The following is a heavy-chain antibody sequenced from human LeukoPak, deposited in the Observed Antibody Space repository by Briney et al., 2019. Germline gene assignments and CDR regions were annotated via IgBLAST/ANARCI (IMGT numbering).Heavy chain of an antibody. V-gene: IGHV1-8*01. J-gene: IGHJ4*02. Sequence: ASVKVSCKASGYTFTSYDINWVRQATGQGLEWMGWMNPNSGNTGYAQKFQGRVTMTRNTSISTAYMELSSLRSEDTAVYYCARVLSGGAEAGYWGQGTLVTVSS. D-gene: IGHD3-16*01. CDR2: MNPNSGNT. CDR1: GYTFTSYD. CDR3: ARVLSGGAEAGY.